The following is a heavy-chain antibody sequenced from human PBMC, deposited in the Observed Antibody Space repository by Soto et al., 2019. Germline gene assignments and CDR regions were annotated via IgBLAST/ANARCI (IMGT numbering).Heavy chain of an antibody. CDR2: IYYSGST. CDR1: GGSISSYY. Sequence: SSETLSLTCTVSGGSISSYYWSWIRQPPGKGLEWIGYIYYSGSTNYNPSLKSRVTISVDTSKNQFSLKLSSVTAADTAVYYCASHGSRLWLSGYYYGMDVWGQGTTVTVSS. D-gene: IGHD5-18*01. V-gene: IGHV4-59*12. CDR3: ASHGSRLWLSGYYYGMDV. J-gene: IGHJ6*02.